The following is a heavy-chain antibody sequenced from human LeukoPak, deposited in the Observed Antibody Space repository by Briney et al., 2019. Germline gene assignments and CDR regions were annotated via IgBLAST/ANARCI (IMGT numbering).Heavy chain of an antibody. V-gene: IGHV4-59*08. Sequence: PSETLSLTCTVSGGSLSPYYWSWIRQPPGKGLEWIGYIPYGGATNYNPSLKSRLTILVDTSKNQFSLKLSSVTAADTAVYYCARSKTYRSTWNTDYWGQGTLVTVSS. CDR3: ARSKTYRSTWNTDY. CDR2: IPYGGAT. D-gene: IGHD2-2*01. J-gene: IGHJ4*02. CDR1: GGSLSPYY.